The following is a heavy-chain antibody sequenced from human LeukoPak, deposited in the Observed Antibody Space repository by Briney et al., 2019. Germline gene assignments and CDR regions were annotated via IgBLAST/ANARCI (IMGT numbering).Heavy chain of an antibody. CDR1: GFTFSSYE. V-gene: IGHV3-48*03. D-gene: IGHD4-17*01. J-gene: IGHJ4*02. CDR2: ISSSGSTI. CDR3: ARYLTTVTTVDY. Sequence: GGSLRLSCAASGFTFSSYEMNWVRQAPGKGLEWVSYISSSGSTIYYADSVKGRFTISRDNAKNSLYLQMNGRRAEDTAVYYCARYLTTVTTVDYWGQGTLVTVSS.